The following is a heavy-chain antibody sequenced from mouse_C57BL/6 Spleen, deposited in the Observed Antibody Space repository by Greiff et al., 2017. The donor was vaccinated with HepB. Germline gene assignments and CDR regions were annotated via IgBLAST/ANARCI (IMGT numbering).Heavy chain of an antibody. V-gene: IGHV1-80*01. J-gene: IGHJ2*01. CDR1: GYAFSSYW. D-gene: IGHD1-1*01. CDR3: AREGTTVVADFDY. Sequence: VQLQQSGAELVKPGASVKISCKASGYAFSSYWMNWVKQRPGKGLEWIGQIYPGDGDTNYNGKFKGKATLTADKSSSTAYMQVSSLTSEDSAVYFCAREGTTVVADFDYWGQGTTLTVSS. CDR2: IYPGDGDT.